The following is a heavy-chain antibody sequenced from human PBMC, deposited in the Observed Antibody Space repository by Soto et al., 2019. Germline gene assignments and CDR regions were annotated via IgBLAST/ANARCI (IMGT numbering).Heavy chain of an antibody. CDR3: ARRLRAGGDYHYYYYMDV. J-gene: IGHJ6*03. CDR1: GFTFSSYG. D-gene: IGHD2-21*02. CDR2: IWYDGSNK. V-gene: IGHV3-33*01. Sequence: QVQLVESGGGVVQPGRSLRLSCAASGFTFSSYGMHWVRQAPGKGLEWVAVIWYDGSNKYYADSVKGRFTISRDNSKNTLYLQMNSLRAEDTAVYYCARRLRAGGDYHYYYYMDVWGKGTTVTVSS.